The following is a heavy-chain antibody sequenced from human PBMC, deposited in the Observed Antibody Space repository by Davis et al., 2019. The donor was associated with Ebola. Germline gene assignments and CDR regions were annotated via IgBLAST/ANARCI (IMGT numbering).Heavy chain of an antibody. D-gene: IGHD5-12*01. CDR1: GYTFTSYG. V-gene: IGHV1-18*01. Sequence: ASVKVSCKASGYTFTSYGISWVRQAPGQGLEWMGWISAYNGNTNYAQKLQGRVTMTTDTSTSTAYMELRSLRSDDTAVYYCARDIDGDIVATRGAFDIWGQGTMVTVSS. CDR2: ISAYNGNT. J-gene: IGHJ3*02. CDR3: ARDIDGDIVATRGAFDI.